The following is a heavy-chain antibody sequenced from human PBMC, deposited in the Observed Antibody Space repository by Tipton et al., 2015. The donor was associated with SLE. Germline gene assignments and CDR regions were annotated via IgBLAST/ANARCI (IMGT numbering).Heavy chain of an antibody. CDR2: IYYSGST. V-gene: IGHV4-30-4*01. CDR3: ARVSEGSGWSYAFDI. J-gene: IGHJ3*02. CDR1: GGSISSGDYY. Sequence: TLSLTCTVSGGSISSGDYYWSWIRQPPGKGLEWIGYIYYSGSTYYNPSLKSRVTISVDTSKNQFSLKLSSVTAADTAVYYCARVSEGSGWSYAFDIWGQGTMVTVSS. D-gene: IGHD6-19*01.